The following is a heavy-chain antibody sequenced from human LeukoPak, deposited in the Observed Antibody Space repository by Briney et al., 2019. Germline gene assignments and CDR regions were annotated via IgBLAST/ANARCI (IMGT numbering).Heavy chain of an antibody. CDR2: IYYSGST. J-gene: IGHJ4*02. V-gene: IGHV4-31*03. CDR1: GGSISSAGYY. CDR3: ASGGAYCGAECYLPAFDY. Sequence: SETLSLTCTVSGGSISSAGYYWSWIRQHPGKGLEWIGYIYYSGSTYYNPSLTSRVTISVDTSQNQYSLKLSSVSAADTAVYYWASGGAYCGAECYLPAFDYWGQGTLVTVSS. D-gene: IGHD2-21*01.